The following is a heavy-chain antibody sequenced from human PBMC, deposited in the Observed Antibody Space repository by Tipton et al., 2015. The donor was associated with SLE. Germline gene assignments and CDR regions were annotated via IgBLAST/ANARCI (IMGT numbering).Heavy chain of an antibody. J-gene: IGHJ4*02. CDR2: IYRGGGT. V-gene: IGHV3-53*01. D-gene: IGHD7-27*01. CDR1: GFTINTNY. Sequence: SLRLSCAVSGFTINTNYMSWVRQAPGKGLEWVSVIYRGGGTYYADSVKGRFTISRDNAKNSLYLQMNSLRAEDTAVYYCARDLNWDYYFDYWGQGTLVTVSS. CDR3: ARDLNWDYYFDY.